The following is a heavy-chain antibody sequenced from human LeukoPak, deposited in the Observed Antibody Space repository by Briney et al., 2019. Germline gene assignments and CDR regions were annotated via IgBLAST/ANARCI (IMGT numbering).Heavy chain of an antibody. J-gene: IGHJ3*02. CDR3: ARDLWGATYYDFWSGYSDAFDI. CDR2: IIPIFGTA. D-gene: IGHD3-3*01. V-gene: IGHV1-69*05. Sequence: SVKVSCKASGGTFSSYAISWVRQAPGQGLEWMGRIIPIFGTANYAQKFQGRVTITTDESTSTAYMELSSLRSEDTAVYYCARDLWGATYYDFWSGYSDAFDIWGQGTMVTVSS. CDR1: GGTFSSYA.